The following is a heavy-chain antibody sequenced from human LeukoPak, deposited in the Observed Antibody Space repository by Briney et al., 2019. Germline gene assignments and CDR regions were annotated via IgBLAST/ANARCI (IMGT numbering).Heavy chain of an antibody. CDR3: ARLPTDSSSDHY. CDR2: IYYSRTT. J-gene: IGHJ4*02. D-gene: IGHD6-6*01. CDR1: GGSISGSY. Sequence: PSETLSLTCTVSGGSISGSYWSWIRQPPGKGPEWIGYIYYSRTTNYNPSLKSRVTISVDTSKNQFSLKLSSVTAADTAVYYCARLPTDSSSDHYWGQGTLVTVSS. V-gene: IGHV4-59*08.